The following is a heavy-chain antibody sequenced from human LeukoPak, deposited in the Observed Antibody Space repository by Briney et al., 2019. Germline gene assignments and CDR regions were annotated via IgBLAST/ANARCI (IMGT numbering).Heavy chain of an antibody. J-gene: IGHJ3*02. CDR1: GFTFSSYW. Sequence: GGSLRLSCAASGFTFSSYWMSWVRQAPGKGPEWVANIKQDGSEKYYVDSVKGRFTISRDNAKNSLYLQMNSLRAEDTAVYYCASRWNYYDSSGLFDIWGQGTMVTVSS. D-gene: IGHD3-22*01. CDR2: IKQDGSEK. V-gene: IGHV3-7*01. CDR3: ASRWNYYDSSGLFDI.